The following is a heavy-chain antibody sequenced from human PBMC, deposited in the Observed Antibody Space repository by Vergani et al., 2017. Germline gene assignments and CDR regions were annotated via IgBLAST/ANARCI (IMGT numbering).Heavy chain of an antibody. J-gene: IGHJ6*02. D-gene: IGHD2-2*01. CDR3: AKGVYCSSTSCYEGRGYYYGMGV. CDR2: ISARYPST. CDR1: GFTFSACP. Sequence: EVQLLESGGGLVQPGGSVRLSCAASGFTFSACPMTWVRQAPGKGLEWVSAISARYPSTYYADSVKGRFTISRDNSKNMLYLQMNSLRADDTAVYYCAKGVYCSSTSCYEGRGYYYGMGVWGQGTTVTFSS. V-gene: IGHV3-23*01.